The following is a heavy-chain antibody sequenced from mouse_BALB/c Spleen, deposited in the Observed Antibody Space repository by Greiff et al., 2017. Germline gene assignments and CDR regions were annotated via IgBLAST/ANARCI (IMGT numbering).Heavy chain of an antibody. D-gene: IGHD3-1*01. Sequence: EVQLQQTGPELVKPGASVKISCKASGYSFTDYIMLWVKQSHGKSLEWIGNINPYYGSTSYNLKFKGKATLTVDKSSSTAYMQLNSLTSEDSAVYYCARSGILYAMDYWGQGTSVTVSS. V-gene: IGHV1-39*01. J-gene: IGHJ4*01. CDR2: INPYYGST. CDR1: GYSFTDYI. CDR3: ARSGILYAMDY.